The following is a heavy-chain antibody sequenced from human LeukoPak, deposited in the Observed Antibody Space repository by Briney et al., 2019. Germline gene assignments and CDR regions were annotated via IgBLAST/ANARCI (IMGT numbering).Heavy chain of an antibody. J-gene: IGHJ6*02. Sequence: GGSLRLSCAASGFTFSSYAMSWVRRAPGKGLEWVSAISGSGGRTYYADSVKGRFTISRDNSKNTLYLQMNSLRAEDTAVYYCAKADNWDDYYYYYGMDVWGQGTTVTVSS. D-gene: IGHD1-1*01. CDR2: ISGSGGRT. CDR1: GFTFSSYA. CDR3: AKADNWDDYYYYYGMDV. V-gene: IGHV3-23*01.